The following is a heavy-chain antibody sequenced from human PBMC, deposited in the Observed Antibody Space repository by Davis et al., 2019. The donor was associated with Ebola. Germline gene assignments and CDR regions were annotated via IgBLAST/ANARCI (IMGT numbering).Heavy chain of an antibody. CDR3: AKYASFYYAVGSNWFGP. Sequence: GGSLRLSCAASGFTFSSYAMSWVRQAPGKGLEWVSGISISGGSTYYADSVKGRFTISRDNSKNTLYLQMNSLRAEDTAVYYCAKYASFYYAVGSNWFGPWGQGTLVTVSS. V-gene: IGHV3-23*01. D-gene: IGHD3-10*01. J-gene: IGHJ5*02. CDR2: ISISGGST. CDR1: GFTFSSYA.